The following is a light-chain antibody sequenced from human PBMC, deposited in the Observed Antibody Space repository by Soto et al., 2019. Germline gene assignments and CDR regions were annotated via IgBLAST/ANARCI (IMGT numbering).Light chain of an antibody. Sequence: EIVITQSPATLSVAPVERVTFSCRASQGVSRKLAWYQHKPGQAPRLLILDASYRATGIPDRFSGSGSGTDFTLTISRLEPEDFAVYYCQQYGSSRTFGQGTKVDIK. CDR3: QQYGSSRT. CDR2: DAS. CDR1: QGVSRK. J-gene: IGKJ1*01. V-gene: IGKV3-20*01.